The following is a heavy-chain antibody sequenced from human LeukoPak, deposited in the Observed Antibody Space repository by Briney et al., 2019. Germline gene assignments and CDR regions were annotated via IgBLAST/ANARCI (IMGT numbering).Heavy chain of an antibody. J-gene: IGHJ6*03. CDR3: ARSSGRSPNRDYMDV. CDR1: GYTFTGYY. V-gene: IGHV1-2*02. D-gene: IGHD1-14*01. CDR2: INPNSGGT. Sequence: GASVKVSCKASGYTFTGYYMHWVRQAPGQGLECMGWINPNSGGTNYAQKFQGRVTMTRDTSISTAYMELSSLRSEDTAVYYCARSSGRSPNRDYMDVWGKGTTVTISS.